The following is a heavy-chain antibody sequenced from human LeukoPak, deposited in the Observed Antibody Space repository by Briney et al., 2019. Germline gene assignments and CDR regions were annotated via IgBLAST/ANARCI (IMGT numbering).Heavy chain of an antibody. CDR1: GGSISSSSYY. J-gene: IGHJ5*02. CDR2: IYYSGST. CDR3: ARVRLLWFGELLYPGWFDP. V-gene: IGHV4-39*07. D-gene: IGHD3-10*01. Sequence: SETLSLTCTVSGGSISSSSYYWGWIRQPPGKGLEWVGSIYYSGSTYYNPSLKSRVTISVDTSKNQFSLKLSSVTAADTAVYYCARVRLLWFGELLYPGWFDPWGQGTLVTVSS.